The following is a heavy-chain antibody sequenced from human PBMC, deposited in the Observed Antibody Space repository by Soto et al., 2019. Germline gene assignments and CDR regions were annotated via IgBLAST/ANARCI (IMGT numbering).Heavy chain of an antibody. J-gene: IGHJ4*02. CDR1: GDSISSSDW. Sequence: SETLSLTCAVSGDSISSSDWWNWVRQPPGKGLEWIGEIFHSESPRYNPSLKSRASISLDKSKNQLSLSLNSVTAADTAVYYCARDHSYDSGDSWGFDNWGPGTLVTVSS. CDR2: IFHSESP. D-gene: IGHD3-22*01. CDR3: ARDHSYDSGDSWGFDN. V-gene: IGHV4-4*02.